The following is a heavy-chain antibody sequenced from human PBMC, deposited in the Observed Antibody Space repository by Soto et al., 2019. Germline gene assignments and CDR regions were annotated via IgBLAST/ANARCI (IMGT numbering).Heavy chain of an antibody. J-gene: IGHJ4*02. Sequence: PGGSLRLSCAASGFTFRTYWMNWVRQAPGKGLEWVAKINQDGSVKYYVDSVRGRFTISRDNAKNSLFLQMNSLRAEDTALYYCVRFPFFDTSDQGYGGQGTLVTVSS. V-gene: IGHV3-7*01. CDR3: VRFPFFDTSDQGY. D-gene: IGHD3-22*01. CDR2: INQDGSVK. CDR1: GFTFRTYW.